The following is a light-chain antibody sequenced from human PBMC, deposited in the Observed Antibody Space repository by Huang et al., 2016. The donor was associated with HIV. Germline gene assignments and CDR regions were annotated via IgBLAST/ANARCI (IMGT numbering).Light chain of an antibody. CDR1: QSVASY. Sequence: EIVLTQSPATLSLSPGERATLSCKASQSVASYLAWYQQKPGQAPTLLIYDASNRATGIPARFSGSGSGTDFTLTISSLEPEDFAVYYCQQRSNWPLTFGPGTQVDIK. J-gene: IGKJ3*01. CDR2: DAS. CDR3: QQRSNWPLT. V-gene: IGKV3-11*01.